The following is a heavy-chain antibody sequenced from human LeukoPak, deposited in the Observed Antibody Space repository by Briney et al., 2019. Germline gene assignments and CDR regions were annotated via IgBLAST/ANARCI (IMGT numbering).Heavy chain of an antibody. CDR3: TTVYSYGALGY. V-gene: IGHV3-15*01. J-gene: IGHJ4*02. D-gene: IGHD5-18*01. CDR2: IKSKANGGTT. CDR1: GFTFSNAW. Sequence: GGSLRLSCAASGFTFSNAWMTWVRQAPGKGVEWVGLIKSKANGGTTDYAAPVKGRFTISREDSKNTQSLQMNSLKTEDTGVYYCTTVYSYGALGYWGQGTLVTVSS.